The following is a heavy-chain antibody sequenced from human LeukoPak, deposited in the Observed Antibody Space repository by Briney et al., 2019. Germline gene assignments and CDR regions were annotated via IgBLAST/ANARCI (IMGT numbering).Heavy chain of an antibody. CDR3: ARDILDYDFWSGYSDAFDI. V-gene: IGHV3-21*01. CDR2: ISSSSSYI. J-gene: IGHJ3*02. Sequence: GGSLRLSCAASGFTFSSYSMNWVRQAPGKGLEWVSSISSSSSYIYYADSVKGRFTISRDNAKNSLYLQMNSLRAEDTAVYYCARDILDYDFWSGYSDAFDIWGQGTMVTVSS. CDR1: GFTFSSYS. D-gene: IGHD3-3*01.